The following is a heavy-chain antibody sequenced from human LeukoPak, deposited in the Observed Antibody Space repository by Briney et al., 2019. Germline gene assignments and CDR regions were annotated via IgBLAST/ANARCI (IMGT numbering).Heavy chain of an antibody. CDR1: GFTFSSYV. CDR2: IWYDGSNK. Sequence: GGSLRLSCAASGFTFSSYVMHWVRQAPGKGLEWVAVIWYDGSNKYYADSVKGRFTISRDNSKNTLYLQMNSLRAEDTAVYYCARDRRYDFWSGWYNWFDPWGQGTLVTVSS. V-gene: IGHV3-33*01. CDR3: ARDRRYDFWSGWYNWFDP. D-gene: IGHD3-3*01. J-gene: IGHJ5*02.